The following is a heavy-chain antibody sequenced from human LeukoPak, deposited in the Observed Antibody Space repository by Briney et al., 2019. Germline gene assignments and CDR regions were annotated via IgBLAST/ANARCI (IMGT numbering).Heavy chain of an antibody. Sequence: SETLSLTCTVSGGSISSYYWSWIRQPPGKGLEWIGYIYFSGSTNYNPSLKSRVTISVDTSKNQFSLKLSSVTAADTAVYYCAREGGYSYGDAPLHFDYWGQGTLVTVSS. CDR1: GGSISSYY. CDR3: AREGGYSYGDAPLHFDY. D-gene: IGHD5-18*01. CDR2: IYFSGST. V-gene: IGHV4-59*12. J-gene: IGHJ4*02.